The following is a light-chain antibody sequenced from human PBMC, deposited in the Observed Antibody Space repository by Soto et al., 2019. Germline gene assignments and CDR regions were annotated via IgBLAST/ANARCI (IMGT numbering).Light chain of an antibody. CDR1: QSVSSSY. CDR3: QQSSSSPIT. Sequence: EIVLTQSPGTLSLSPGERATLSCRASQSVSSSYLAWYRQKPGQAPRLLMSAASSRATGIPDRFSGSGSGTDFTLTISRLEAEDFAVYYCQQSSSSPITFGQGTRLEIK. J-gene: IGKJ5*01. CDR2: AAS. V-gene: IGKV3-20*01.